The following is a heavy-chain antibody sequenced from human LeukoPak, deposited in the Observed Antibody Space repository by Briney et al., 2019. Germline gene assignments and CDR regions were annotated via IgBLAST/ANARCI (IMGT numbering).Heavy chain of an antibody. CDR3: ARVVVGATTPEVAFDI. CDR1: GYTFTGYY. V-gene: IGHV1-2*02. CDR2: INPNSGGT. D-gene: IGHD1-26*01. Sequence: ASVKVSCKASGYTFTGYYMHWVRQAPGQGLEWMGWINPNSGGTNYAQKFQDRVTMTRDTSISTAYMELSRLRSDDTAVYYCARVVVGATTPEVAFDIWDRGTMVTVSS. J-gene: IGHJ3*02.